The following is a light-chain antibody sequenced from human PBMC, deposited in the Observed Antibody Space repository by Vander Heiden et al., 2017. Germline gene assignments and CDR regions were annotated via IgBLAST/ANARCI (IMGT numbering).Light chain of an antibody. CDR2: VNS. CDR1: SSNIGAGYD. Sequence: QSVLTQPPSVSGAPGQRVTISCTGSSSNIGAGYDVHWYQQLPGTAPKLLIYVNSNRPSGVPDRFSGSKSGTSASLAITGLQAEDEADYYCQSYDSSLSGVVFGGGTKLNGL. CDR3: QSYDSSLSGVV. V-gene: IGLV1-40*01. J-gene: IGLJ2*01.